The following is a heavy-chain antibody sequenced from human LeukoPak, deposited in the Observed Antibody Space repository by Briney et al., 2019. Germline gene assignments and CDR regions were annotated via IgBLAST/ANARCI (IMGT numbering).Heavy chain of an antibody. CDR2: ITGSGDRT. D-gene: IGHD2-21*01. Sequence: GGSLRLSCAASEFTFSNYAMTWVRQAPGKGLEWVSAITGSGDRTYYADSVKGRFTISGDNSKNTLFLQMNSLRAEDTAVYYCAKEALILSFDYWGQGTLVTVSS. V-gene: IGHV3-23*01. CDR3: AKEALILSFDY. J-gene: IGHJ4*02. CDR1: EFTFSNYA.